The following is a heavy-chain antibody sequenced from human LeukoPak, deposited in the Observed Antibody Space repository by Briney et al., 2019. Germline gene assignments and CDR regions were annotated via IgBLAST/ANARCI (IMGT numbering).Heavy chain of an antibody. Sequence: ASVKVSCKASGYTFTSYYMHWVRQAPGQGLEWMGWINPNSGGTNYAQKFQGRVTMTRDTSISTAYMELSRLRSDDTAVYYCARVIAVAGTGFYYFDYWGQGTLVTVSS. CDR1: GYTFTSYY. D-gene: IGHD6-19*01. J-gene: IGHJ4*02. CDR3: ARVIAVAGTGFYYFDY. V-gene: IGHV1-2*02. CDR2: INPNSGGT.